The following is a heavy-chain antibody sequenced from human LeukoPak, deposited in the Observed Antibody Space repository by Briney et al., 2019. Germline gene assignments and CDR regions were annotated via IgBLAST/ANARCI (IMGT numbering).Heavy chain of an antibody. D-gene: IGHD6-13*01. Sequence: ASVKVSCKASGYTFTSYDINWVRQATGQGPEWMGWMSPNSGNTGYAQNFQGRVTMTTDTSTSTAYMELRSLRSDDTAVYYCAISGGRQQLWLDPWGQGTLVTVSS. V-gene: IGHV1-8*01. CDR3: AISGGRQQLWLDP. CDR2: MSPNSGNT. J-gene: IGHJ5*02. CDR1: GYTFTSYD.